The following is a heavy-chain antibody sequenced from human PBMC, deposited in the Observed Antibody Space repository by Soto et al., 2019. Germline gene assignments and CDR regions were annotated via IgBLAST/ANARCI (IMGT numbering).Heavy chain of an antibody. Sequence: SETLSLTCAVYGGSFSGYYWSWIRQPPGKGLEWIGEINHSGSTNYNPSLKSRVTISVDTSKNQFSLKLSSVTAADTAVYYCARGSGGYDYVWGCYRYYYSSGMDVWGQGTTVTVSS. D-gene: IGHD3-16*02. CDR1: GGSFSGYY. CDR2: INHSGST. V-gene: IGHV4-34*01. J-gene: IGHJ6*02. CDR3: ARGSGGYDYVWGCYRYYYSSGMDV.